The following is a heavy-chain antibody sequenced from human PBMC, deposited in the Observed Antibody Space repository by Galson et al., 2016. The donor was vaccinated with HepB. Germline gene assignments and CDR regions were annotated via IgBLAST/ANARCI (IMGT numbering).Heavy chain of an antibody. D-gene: IGHD2-8*01. CDR2: MYSGGSK. J-gene: IGHJ4*02. CDR3: ARGYTSGVPFW. Sequence: SLRLSCAVSGFLVNSNYMPWVRLAPGKGLEWVAIMYSGGSKQYAGSVKGRVAISRDTSSQTLFLEVSDLRAEDTGIYYCARGYTSGVPFWWGQGTLVTVSS. CDR1: GFLVNSNY. V-gene: IGHV3-53*01.